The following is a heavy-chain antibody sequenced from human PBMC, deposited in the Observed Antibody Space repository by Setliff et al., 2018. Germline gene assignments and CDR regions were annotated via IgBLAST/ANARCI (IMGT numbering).Heavy chain of an antibody. Sequence: GGSLRLSCAASGFTFSSYWMSWVRQAPGKGLEWVANIKEDGSEEYYVDSVKGRFTISRDNAKNSVFLQMNSLRAEDTAVYYCARAADSYGPPRSYMDVWGKGTTVTVSS. CDR2: IKEDGSEE. D-gene: IGHD5-18*01. CDR1: GFTFSSYW. J-gene: IGHJ6*03. CDR3: ARAADSYGPPRSYMDV. V-gene: IGHV3-7*01.